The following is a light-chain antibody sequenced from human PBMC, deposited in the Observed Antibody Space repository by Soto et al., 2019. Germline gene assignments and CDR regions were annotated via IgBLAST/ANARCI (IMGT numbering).Light chain of an antibody. Sequence: QSALTQPASVSGSPGQSITISCTGTSSDVGGYNYVSWYQQRPGKAPKLMIYEVTNRPSGVSNRFSGSMSGNTASLTISGLQAEDEADYYCSSYIGTFWVFGGGTKLTVL. CDR2: EVT. CDR3: SSYIGTFWV. V-gene: IGLV2-14*01. J-gene: IGLJ3*02. CDR1: SSDVGGYNY.